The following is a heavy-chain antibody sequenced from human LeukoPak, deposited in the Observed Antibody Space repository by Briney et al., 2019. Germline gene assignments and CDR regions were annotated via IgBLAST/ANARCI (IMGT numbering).Heavy chain of an antibody. CDR2: ISSSSSSK. D-gene: IGHD2-2*01. V-gene: IGHV3-21*01. J-gene: IGHJ5*02. CDR1: GFTFSSYA. CDR3: ARDPYSGYCSSTSCSNWFDP. Sequence: GGSLRLSCAASGFTFSSYAMSWVRQAPGKGLEWVSSISSSSSSKYYADSVKGRFTISRDNAKNSLYLQMNSLRSEDTAVYYCARDPYSGYCSSTSCSNWFDPWGQGTLVTVSS.